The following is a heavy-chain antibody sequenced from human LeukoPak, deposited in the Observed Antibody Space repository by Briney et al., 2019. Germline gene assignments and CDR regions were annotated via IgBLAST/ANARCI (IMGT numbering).Heavy chain of an antibody. CDR2: IWYDGSNK. J-gene: IGHJ3*02. CDR3: AKDLGYYGSGSAFDI. Sequence: GGSLRLSCVASGFTFRSHAMHWVRQAPGKGLEWVAVIWYDGSNKYYAESVKGRFTISRDNSKNTLYVQMNSLRVEDTAVYYCAKDLGYYGSGSAFDIWGQGTMVTVSS. CDR1: GFTFRSHA. D-gene: IGHD3-10*01. V-gene: IGHV3-33*06.